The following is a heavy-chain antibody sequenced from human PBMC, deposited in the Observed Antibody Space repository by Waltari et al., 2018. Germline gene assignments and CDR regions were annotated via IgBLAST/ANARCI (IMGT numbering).Heavy chain of an antibody. Sequence: QMQLQESGPGLVKPSETLSLTCAVSGYSISSGYYWGWIRQPPGKGLEWIGSIYHSGSTYYNPSLKSRVTISVDTSKNQFSLKLSSVTAADTAVYYCARPALEGGYAFDIWGQGTMVTVSS. CDR2: IYHSGST. V-gene: IGHV4-38-2*01. J-gene: IGHJ3*02. D-gene: IGHD3-16*01. CDR3: ARPALEGGYAFDI. CDR1: GYSISSGYY.